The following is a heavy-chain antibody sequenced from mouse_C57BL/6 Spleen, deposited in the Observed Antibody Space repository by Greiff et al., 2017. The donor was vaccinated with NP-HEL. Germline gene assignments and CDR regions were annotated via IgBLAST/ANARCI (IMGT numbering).Heavy chain of an antibody. CDR2: IDANCGGT. J-gene: IGHJ4*01. Sequence: QVQLQQSGAELVKPGASVKLSCKASGFTFTSYWMHWVKQRPGRGLEWIGRIDANCGGTKYNEKFKSKATLTVDKPSSTAYMQLSSLTSEDSAVDYYGRYGGDAMDYWGQGTSVTVSS. D-gene: IGHD1-1*01. CDR1: GFTFTSYW. V-gene: IGHV1-72*01. CDR3: GRYGGDAMDY.